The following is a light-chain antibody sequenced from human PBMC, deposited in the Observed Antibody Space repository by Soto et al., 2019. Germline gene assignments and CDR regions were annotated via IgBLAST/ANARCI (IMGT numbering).Light chain of an antibody. J-gene: IGKJ2*01. V-gene: IGKV3-20*01. CDR1: QTVSSAY. Sequence: DIVLTQSPGTLSLSPGERATLSCRTSQTVSSAYLAWYKQKPDQAPRLLIYGASSRATGIPDRFSGSGSGTDFTLTISRLEPEDSAVYYCQQYGSSPLYSFGQGTKLEIK. CDR2: GAS. CDR3: QQYGSSPLYS.